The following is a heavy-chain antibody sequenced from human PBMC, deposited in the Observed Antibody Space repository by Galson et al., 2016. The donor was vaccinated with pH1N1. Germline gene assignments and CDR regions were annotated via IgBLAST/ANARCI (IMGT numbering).Heavy chain of an antibody. CDR3: GTKTLTNEDRNFFEYGMGV. CDR2: VIPLFGTT. D-gene: IGHD2-8*01. J-gene: IGHJ6*02. V-gene: IGHV1-69*13. Sequence: SVKVSCKASGGTFNSHSFNWVRQTAGQGLEWMGGVIPLFGTTHYAQMFQGRVTVIADDSSTTVYMELKNLRPEDTAVYYCGTKTLTNEDRNFFEYGMGVWGQGTTVAVSS. CDR1: GGTFNSHS.